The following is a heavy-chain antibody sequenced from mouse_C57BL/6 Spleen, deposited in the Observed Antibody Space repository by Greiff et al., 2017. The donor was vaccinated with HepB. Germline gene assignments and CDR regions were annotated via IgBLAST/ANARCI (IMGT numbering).Heavy chain of an antibody. Sequence: VQLQQSGPELVKPGASVKISCKASGYTFTDYYMNWVKQSHGKSLEWIGDINPNNGGTSYNQKFKGKATLTVDKSSSTAYMELRSLTSEDSAVYYCARMGDCDDGGDFAYWGQGTLVTVSA. D-gene: IGHD1-2*01. CDR3: ARMGDCDDGGDFAY. V-gene: IGHV1-26*01. CDR2: INPNNGGT. CDR1: GYTFTDYY. J-gene: IGHJ3*01.